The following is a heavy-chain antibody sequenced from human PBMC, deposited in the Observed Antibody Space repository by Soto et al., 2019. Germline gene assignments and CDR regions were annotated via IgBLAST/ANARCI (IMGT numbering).Heavy chain of an antibody. V-gene: IGHV3-23*01. CDR3: TRDASGWSIY. Sequence: VGSRRLSCAASGFTFSRYAMSWVRQAPGKGLEWVSAISGSGGSTYYADSVKGRFTVSRDNAKSSLYLQMNSLRPEDTAVYHCTRDASGWSIYWGQGTLVTVSS. CDR2: ISGSGGST. D-gene: IGHD6-19*01. J-gene: IGHJ4*02. CDR1: GFTFSRYA.